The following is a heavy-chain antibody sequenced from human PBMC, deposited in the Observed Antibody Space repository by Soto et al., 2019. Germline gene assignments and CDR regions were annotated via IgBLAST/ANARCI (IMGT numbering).Heavy chain of an antibody. Sequence: SQTLSLTCAISGDSVSSKSAAWNWIRQSPSRGLEWLGRTYYRSRWYNEYAVSVKSRITINPDTSKNQFSLQLNSVTPEDTAVYYCARRRGPERDCSVGSCYSRRDAFDIWGQGSMVTVSS. D-gene: IGHD2-15*01. J-gene: IGHJ3*02. CDR1: GDSVSSKSAA. V-gene: IGHV6-1*01. CDR3: ARRRGPERDCSVGSCYSRRDAFDI. CDR2: TYYRSRWYN.